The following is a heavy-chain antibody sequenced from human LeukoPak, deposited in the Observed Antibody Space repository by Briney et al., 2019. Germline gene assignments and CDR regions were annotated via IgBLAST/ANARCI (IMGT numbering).Heavy chain of an antibody. Sequence: SETLSLTCTVSGGSISSYYWSWIRQPPGKGLEWIGYVSHSGTSNYIPSLKSRVTISVDTSKNQFSLKLTSVSAADTAVYYCAREYGDLDYWGQGTLVTVSS. CDR1: GGSISSYY. CDR2: VSHSGTS. J-gene: IGHJ4*02. D-gene: IGHD4-17*01. CDR3: AREYGDLDY. V-gene: IGHV4-59*12.